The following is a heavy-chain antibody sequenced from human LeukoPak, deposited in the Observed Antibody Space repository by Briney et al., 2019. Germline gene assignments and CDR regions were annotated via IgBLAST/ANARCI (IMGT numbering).Heavy chain of an antibody. CDR3: ARVDVADCSSTSCYSGLDI. J-gene: IGHJ3*02. Sequence: SQTLSLTCTVSGGSISSGGYYWSWIRQPPGKGLEWIGYIYYSGSTYYNPSLKSRVTISVDTSKNQFSLKLSSVTAADTAVYYCARVDVADCSSTSCYSGLDIWGQGTMVTVSS. D-gene: IGHD2-2*02. V-gene: IGHV4-30-4*08. CDR1: GGSISSGGYY. CDR2: IYYSGST.